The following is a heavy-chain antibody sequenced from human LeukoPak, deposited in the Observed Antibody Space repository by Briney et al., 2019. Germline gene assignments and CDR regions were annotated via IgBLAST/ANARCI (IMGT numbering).Heavy chain of an antibody. CDR1: GASISDTNW. CDR3: ARDGYSAYDRDLDH. CDR2: ISHNGNT. D-gene: IGHD5-12*01. V-gene: IGHV4-4*02. J-gene: IGHJ4*02. Sequence: SRTLSLTCTISGASISDTNWWTWVRQPPGKGLEWIGEISHNGNTNYSPSLKSRVTISVDKSKNQFSLRLDSVTAADTAVYYCARDGYSAYDRDLDHWGQGALVTVSS.